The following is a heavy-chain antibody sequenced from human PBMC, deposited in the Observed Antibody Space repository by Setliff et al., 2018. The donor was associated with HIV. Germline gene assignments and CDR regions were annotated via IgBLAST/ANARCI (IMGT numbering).Heavy chain of an antibody. CDR3: ARDRRYSPHYFDY. J-gene: IGHJ4*02. V-gene: IGHV4-61*09. Sequence: SETLSLTCTVSGGSISSTSYYWGWIRQPPGKGLEWIGHIYTSGSTNYSPSLKSRVTISVDTSKKQFSLKLSSVTAADTAVYYCARDRRYSPHYFDYWGQGTLVTVSS. CDR1: GGSISSTSYY. CDR2: IYTSGST. D-gene: IGHD1-26*01.